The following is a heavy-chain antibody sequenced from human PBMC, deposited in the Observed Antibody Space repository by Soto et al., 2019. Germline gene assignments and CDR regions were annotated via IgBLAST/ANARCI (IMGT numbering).Heavy chain of an antibody. Sequence: PSVTLSLTCTVSGGSISSSSYYWGWIRQPPGKGLEWIGSIYYSGSTYYNPSLKSRVTISVDTSKNQFSLKLGSVTAADTAVYYCARHYFGPRAVRYFDYWGQGTLVTVSS. CDR3: ARHYFGPRAVRYFDY. D-gene: IGHD3-10*01. CDR1: GGSISSSSYY. CDR2: IYYSGST. V-gene: IGHV4-39*01. J-gene: IGHJ4*02.